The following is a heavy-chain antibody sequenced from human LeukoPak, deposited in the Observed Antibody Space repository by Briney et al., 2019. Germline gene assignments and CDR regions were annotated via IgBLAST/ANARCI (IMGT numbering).Heavy chain of an antibody. CDR1: GYTFTSYY. J-gene: IGHJ6*03. D-gene: IGHD6-13*01. CDR2: INPSGGST. CDR3: ARVIAAAGGHMDV. V-gene: IGHV1-46*01. Sequence: ASVKVSCKASGYTFTSYYMHWVRQAPGQGLEWMGIINPSGGSTSYAQKFQGRVTMTRDMSTSTVYMELSSLRSEDTAAYYCARVIAAAGGHMDVWGKGTTVTVSS.